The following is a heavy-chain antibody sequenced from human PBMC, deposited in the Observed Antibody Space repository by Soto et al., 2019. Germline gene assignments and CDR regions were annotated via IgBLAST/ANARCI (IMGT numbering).Heavy chain of an antibody. CDR1: GGSISSGGYY. CDR2: IYYSGST. D-gene: IGHD6-19*01. J-gene: IGHJ4*02. Sequence: SETLSLTCTVSGGSISSGGYYWSWIRQHPGKGLEWIGYIYYSGSTYYNPSLKSRVTISVDTSKNQFSLKLSSVTAADTAVYYCAREQAVAGPKAYFDYWGQGTLVTVSS. V-gene: IGHV4-31*03. CDR3: AREQAVAGPKAYFDY.